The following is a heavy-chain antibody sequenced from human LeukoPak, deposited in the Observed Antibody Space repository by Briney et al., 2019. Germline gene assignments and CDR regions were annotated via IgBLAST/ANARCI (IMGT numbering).Heavy chain of an antibody. V-gene: IGHV1-18*01. CDR1: GYTFDTSS. CDR2: ISPNNGNT. D-gene: IGHD1-1*01. CDR3: TRVRNSNNWWGAFDI. J-gene: IGHJ3*02. Sequence: ASVKISCKAFGYTFDTSSISWVRQAPGQRLEWMGWISPNNGNTHYAQEVQGRVTMATDTSRSTAYMELRSLRSDDTAVYYCTRVRNSNNWWGAFDIWGQGTMVTVSS.